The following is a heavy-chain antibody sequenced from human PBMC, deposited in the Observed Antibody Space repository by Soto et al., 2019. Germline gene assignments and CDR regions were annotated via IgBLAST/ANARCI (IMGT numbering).Heavy chain of an antibody. J-gene: IGHJ4*02. CDR2: ISAYNGNT. D-gene: IGHD3-10*01. Sequence: RASVKVSCKASGYTFTSYGISWVRQAPGQGLEWMGWISAYNGNTNYAQKLQGRVTMTTDTSTSTAYMELRSLRSDDTAVYYCARDRSGVLWFGELSPPANFDYWGQGTLVTVSS. V-gene: IGHV1-18*04. CDR3: ARDRSGVLWFGELSPPANFDY. CDR1: GYTFTSYG.